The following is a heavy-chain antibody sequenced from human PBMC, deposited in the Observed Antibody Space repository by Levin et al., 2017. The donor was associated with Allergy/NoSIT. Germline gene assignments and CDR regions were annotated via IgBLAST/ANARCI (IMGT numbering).Heavy chain of an antibody. Sequence: PGGSLRLSCAASGFTFSSYWIHWVRQVPGKGLVWVSRTSPDGSSTNYADSVKGRFTISRDNAKNTLYLQMSSLRAEDTAVYYCARELGREDYWGQGTLVTVSS. CDR2: TSPDGSST. J-gene: IGHJ4*02. CDR3: ARELGREDY. D-gene: IGHD7-27*01. V-gene: IGHV3-74*01. CDR1: GFTFSSYW.